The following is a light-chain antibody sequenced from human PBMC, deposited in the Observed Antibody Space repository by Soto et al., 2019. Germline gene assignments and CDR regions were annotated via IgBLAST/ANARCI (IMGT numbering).Light chain of an antibody. J-gene: IGLJ7*01. CDR3: SSYVGTNSYV. Sequence: QSALTQPPSASESPGQSVTISCTGTSSDVGGYNYVSWYQHHPGKAPKLIIYEVYKRPSGVPDRFSGSKSGNTAALTVSGLQAEDEADYYCSSYVGTNSYVFGTGTQLTVL. CDR1: SSDVGGYNY. CDR2: EVY. V-gene: IGLV2-8*01.